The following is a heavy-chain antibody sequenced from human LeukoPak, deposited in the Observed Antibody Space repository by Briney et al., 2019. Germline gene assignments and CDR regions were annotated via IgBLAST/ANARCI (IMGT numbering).Heavy chain of an antibody. Sequence: SETLSLTCAVSGYSISSGYYWGWIRQPPGKGLEWIGSIFHSGSTYYNPSLESRVNMSVDTSKNQISLKLSSVTAADTAVYYCARASGSYGSGSYYYGMDVWGKGTTVTVSS. D-gene: IGHD3-10*01. CDR1: GYSISSGYY. J-gene: IGHJ6*04. V-gene: IGHV4-38-2*01. CDR2: IFHSGST. CDR3: ARASGSYGSGSYYYGMDV.